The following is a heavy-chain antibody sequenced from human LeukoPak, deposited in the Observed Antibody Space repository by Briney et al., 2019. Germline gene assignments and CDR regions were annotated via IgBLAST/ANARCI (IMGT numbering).Heavy chain of an antibody. J-gene: IGHJ5*02. CDR3: ARALDLGYCSGGSCYQNWFDP. CDR2: IYYSGNT. V-gene: IGHV4-39*07. CDR1: GGSISSYY. Sequence: PSETLSLTCTVSGGSISSYYWGWIRQPPGRGLEWIGSIYYSGNTYYNPSLKSRLTISVDTSKNQFSLKLSSVTAADTAVYYCARALDLGYCSGGSCYQNWFDPWGQGTLVTVSS. D-gene: IGHD2-15*01.